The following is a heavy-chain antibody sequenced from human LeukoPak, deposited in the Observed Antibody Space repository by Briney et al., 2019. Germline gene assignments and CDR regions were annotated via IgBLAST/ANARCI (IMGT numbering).Heavy chain of an antibody. J-gene: IGHJ4*02. CDR2: ITAYNGNR. Sequence: ASVKVSCKASGYTFTSYGISWVRQAPGQGLEWMGWITAYNGNRLYAQRFQGRITLTTDTSTSTSYMELRSLEYDDTAIYYCARDNDKVVDHWGQGTLVTVSS. CDR3: ARDNDKVVDH. D-gene: IGHD1-1*01. V-gene: IGHV1-18*01. CDR1: GYTFTSYG.